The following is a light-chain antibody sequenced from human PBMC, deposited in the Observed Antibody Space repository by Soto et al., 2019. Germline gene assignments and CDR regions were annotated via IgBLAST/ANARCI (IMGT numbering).Light chain of an antibody. J-gene: IGKJ1*01. CDR2: DAS. Sequence: EIVLTQSPATLSLSPGERATLSCRASENVYNYLAWYQQIPGQPPRLLIYDASNRAAGVPGRFSGTGSGTDFTLTISRLEPEDFAVYYCLQRSDWPRTFGQGTKVEVK. CDR3: LQRSDWPRT. V-gene: IGKV3-11*01. CDR1: ENVYNY.